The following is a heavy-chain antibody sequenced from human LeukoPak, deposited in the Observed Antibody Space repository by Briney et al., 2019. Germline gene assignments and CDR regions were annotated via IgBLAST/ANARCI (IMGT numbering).Heavy chain of an antibody. J-gene: IGHJ6*02. Sequence: PGGSLRLSCAASGFTFDDYAMHWVRQAPGKGLEWVSGISWNSGSIGYADSVKGRFTISRDNAKNSLYLQMNSLRAEDTALYYCAKDANYYDSSGPMDVWGQGTTVTVSS. D-gene: IGHD3-22*01. CDR1: GFTFDDYA. V-gene: IGHV3-9*01. CDR3: AKDANYYDSSGPMDV. CDR2: ISWNSGSI.